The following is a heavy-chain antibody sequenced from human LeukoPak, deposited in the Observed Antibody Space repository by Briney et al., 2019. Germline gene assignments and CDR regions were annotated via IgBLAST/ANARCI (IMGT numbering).Heavy chain of an antibody. CDR3: ARDGVGELWGTFDY. V-gene: IGHV3-7*04. CDR1: GFSFSSYW. CDR2: IKEDGSEK. Sequence: GGSLRLSCEASGFSFSSYWMSWVRQAPGKGLEWVANIKEDGSEKYYVDSVKGRFTISRDNAKNSLYLQVNSLRAEDTAVYYCARDGVGELWGTFDYWGQGTLVTVSS. D-gene: IGHD5-18*01. J-gene: IGHJ4*02.